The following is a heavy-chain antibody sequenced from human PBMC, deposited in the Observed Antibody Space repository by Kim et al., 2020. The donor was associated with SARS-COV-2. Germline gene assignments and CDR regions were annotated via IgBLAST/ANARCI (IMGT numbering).Heavy chain of an antibody. CDR1: GGSISSSSYY. CDR3: ARQRLEVAGTGERGFDY. J-gene: IGHJ4*02. V-gene: IGHV4-39*01. CDR2: IYYSGST. Sequence: SETLSLTCTVSGGSISSSSYYWGWIRQPPGKGLEWIGSIYYSGSTYYNPSLKSRVTISVDTSKNQFSLKLSSVTAADTAVYYCARQRLEVAGTGERGFDYWGQGTLVTVSS. D-gene: IGHD6-19*01.